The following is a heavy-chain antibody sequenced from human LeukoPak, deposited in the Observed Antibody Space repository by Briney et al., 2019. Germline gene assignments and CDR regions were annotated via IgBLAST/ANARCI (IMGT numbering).Heavy chain of an antibody. Sequence: SETLSLTCAVYGGSFSGYYWSWIRQPPGKGLEWIGEINHSGSTNYNPSLKSRVTISVDTSKNQFSLKLSSVTAADTAVYYCARLHGYCSSTSCYPHWFDPWGQGTLVTVSS. V-gene: IGHV4-34*01. CDR1: GGSFSGYY. CDR2: INHSGST. D-gene: IGHD2-2*01. J-gene: IGHJ5*02. CDR3: ARLHGYCSSTSCYPHWFDP.